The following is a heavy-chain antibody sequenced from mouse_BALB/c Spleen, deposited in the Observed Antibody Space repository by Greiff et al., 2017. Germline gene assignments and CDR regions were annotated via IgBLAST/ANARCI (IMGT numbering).Heavy chain of an antibody. D-gene: IGHD1-2*01. CDR2: ISSGGST. CDR3: AREKGFTTALDY. J-gene: IGHJ2*01. CDR1: GFTFSSYA. Sequence: EVKVVESGGGLVKPGGSLKLSCAASGFTFSSYAMSWVRQTPEKRLEWVASISSGGSTYYPDSVKGRFTISRDNARNILYLQMSSLRSEDTAMYYCAREKGFTTALDYWGQGTTLTVSS. V-gene: IGHV5-6-5*01.